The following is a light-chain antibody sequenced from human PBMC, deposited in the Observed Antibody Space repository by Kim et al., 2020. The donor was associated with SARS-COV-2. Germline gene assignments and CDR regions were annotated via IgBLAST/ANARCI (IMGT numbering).Light chain of an antibody. CDR3: NSRDSNDNVV. J-gene: IGLJ2*01. V-gene: IGLV3-19*01. CDR1: SLRSYY. Sequence: SYELTQDPAVSVALGQTVRITCQGDSLRSYYATWYQQKPGQAPILVIYGKNNRPSGIPERFSGSSSGNTASLTITGTQAGDEADYYCNSRDSNDNVVFGG. CDR2: GKN.